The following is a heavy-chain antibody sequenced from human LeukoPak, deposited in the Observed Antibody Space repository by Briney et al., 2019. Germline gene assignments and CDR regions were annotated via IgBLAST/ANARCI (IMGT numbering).Heavy chain of an antibody. CDR3: ARDVPHNWFDT. J-gene: IGHJ5*02. V-gene: IGHV3-74*01. Sequence: GGSLRLSCAASGITFGNNWMHWVRQGPGKGLVWISRINSDGGGAIYADSVKGRSTVSRDNAKNTLYLQMNSLRAEDTAVYYCARDVPHNWFDTWGQGTLDTVSS. CDR2: INSDGGGA. CDR1: GITFGNNW.